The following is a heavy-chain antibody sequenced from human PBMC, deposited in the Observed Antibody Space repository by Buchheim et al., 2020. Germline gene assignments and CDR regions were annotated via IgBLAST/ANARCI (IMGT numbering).Heavy chain of an antibody. CDR3: ATSGPWFGESLYWYFDL. Sequence: QVQLVESGGDLVKPGGSLRLSCAASGFTFSDYYMNWIRQAPGKGLEWVAHISPTASVIYYADSVKGRFTISRDNARNSLYLQMNNLRADDTAVYYCATSGPWFGESLYWYFDLWGRGTL. D-gene: IGHD3-10*01. J-gene: IGHJ2*01. V-gene: IGHV3-11*01. CDR2: ISPTASVI. CDR1: GFTFSDYY.